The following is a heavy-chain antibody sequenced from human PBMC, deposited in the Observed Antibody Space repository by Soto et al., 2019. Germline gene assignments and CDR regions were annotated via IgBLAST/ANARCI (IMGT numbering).Heavy chain of an antibody. J-gene: IGHJ4*02. CDR2: ISYDGNTK. CDR1: GFIFSRSG. D-gene: IGHD6-13*01. V-gene: IGHV3-30*03. CDR3: ADQIATGH. Sequence: QVQLVESGGGVVLPGTSLGLSCAASGFIFSRSGMHWVRQAPGKGLEWVAVISYDGNTKYYADSVKGRFTISRDNSKNTLYLQMTSLRVEDTAVYYCADQIATGHWGQGTLVTVSS.